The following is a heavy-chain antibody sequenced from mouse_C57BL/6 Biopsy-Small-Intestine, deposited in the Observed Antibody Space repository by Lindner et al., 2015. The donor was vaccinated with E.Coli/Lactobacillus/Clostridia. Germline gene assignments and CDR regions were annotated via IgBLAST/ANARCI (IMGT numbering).Heavy chain of an antibody. D-gene: IGHD2-5*01. V-gene: IGHV5-6-2*01. CDR3: GRHYPYSTYVMDN. Sequence: VQLQESWGGLVKPGGSLKLSCAASGFTFSSYAMSWVRQTPEKRLEWVAAINSNGGSTYYPDTVKDRFTISRDNAKNTLYLQMSSLRSEDTALYYCGRHYPYSTYVMDNWGQGTSVTVSS. J-gene: IGHJ4*01. CDR1: GFTFSSYA. CDR2: INSNGGST.